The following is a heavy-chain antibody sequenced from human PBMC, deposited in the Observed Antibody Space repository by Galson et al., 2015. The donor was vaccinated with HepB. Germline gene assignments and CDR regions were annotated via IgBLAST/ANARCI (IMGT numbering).Heavy chain of an antibody. Sequence: SVKVSCKASGYTFTSYGISWVRQAPGQGLEWMGWISAYNGNTNYAQKLQGRVTMTTDTSTSTAYMELRSLRSDDTAVYYCARVEKQLATYYYYGMDVWGQGTTVTVSS. CDR2: ISAYNGNT. J-gene: IGHJ6*02. V-gene: IGHV1-18*04. CDR1: GYTFTSYG. CDR3: ARVEKQLATYYYYGMDV. D-gene: IGHD6-13*01.